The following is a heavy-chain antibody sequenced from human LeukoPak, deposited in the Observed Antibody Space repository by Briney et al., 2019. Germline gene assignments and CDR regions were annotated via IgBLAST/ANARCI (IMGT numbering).Heavy chain of an antibody. V-gene: IGHV4-39*01. D-gene: IGHD5-24*01. CDR2: IYYSGNT. Sequence: SETLSLTCTVSGGSISNNNYYWGWIRQPPGKGREWIGSIYYSGNTYYSPSLKSRVTISVDTSKNQFSLTLTSVTAADTAVYYCANYGYRGFFDYWGQGTLVTVSS. J-gene: IGHJ4*02. CDR3: ANYGYRGFFDY. CDR1: GGSISNNNYY.